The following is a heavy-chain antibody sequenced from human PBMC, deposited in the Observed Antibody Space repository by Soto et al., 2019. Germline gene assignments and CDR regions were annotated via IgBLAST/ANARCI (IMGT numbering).Heavy chain of an antibody. CDR2: IYYSGST. CDR3: ARVGRITIFGVVIKNFDY. V-gene: IGHV4-61*08. Sequence: TLSLTCTVSGGSVSSGGYYWSWIRQPPGKGLEWIGYIYYSGSTNYNPSLKSRVTISVDTSKNQFSLKLSSVTAADTAVYYCARVGRITIFGVVIKNFDYWGQGTLVTVSS. CDR1: GGSVSSGGYY. J-gene: IGHJ4*02. D-gene: IGHD3-3*01.